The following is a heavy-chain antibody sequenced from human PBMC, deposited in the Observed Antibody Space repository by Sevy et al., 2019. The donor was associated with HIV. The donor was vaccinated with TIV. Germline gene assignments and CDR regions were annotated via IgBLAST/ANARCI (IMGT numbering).Heavy chain of an antibody. CDR1: GFTFSTYG. V-gene: IGHV3-33*01. CDR2: TWYDGSNT. D-gene: IGHD3-3*02. J-gene: IGHJ4*02. CDR3: AREAAGWPIRGDFDY. Sequence: GGSLRLSCVASGFTFSTYGMHWVRQAPGKGLEWVAVTWYDGSNTYYADSVKGRFTISRDNSKNTLWLQMNSLRVEDTAVYYCAREAAGWPIRGDFDYWGQGTLVTVSS.